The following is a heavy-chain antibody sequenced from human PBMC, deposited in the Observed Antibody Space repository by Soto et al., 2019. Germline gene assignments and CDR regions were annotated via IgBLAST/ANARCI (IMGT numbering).Heavy chain of an antibody. V-gene: IGHV3-23*01. CDR1: GFTFSSYA. J-gene: IGHJ4*02. Sequence: GGSLRLSCAASGFTFSSYAMSWVRQAPGKGLEWVSAISGSSGITDYADSVKGRFTISRDNAKNTLYLQMNSLRAEDTAFYYCAKAFGFGAGANIDYWGQGTLVTVSS. CDR3: AKAFGFGAGANIDY. CDR2: ISGSSGIT. D-gene: IGHD3-10*01.